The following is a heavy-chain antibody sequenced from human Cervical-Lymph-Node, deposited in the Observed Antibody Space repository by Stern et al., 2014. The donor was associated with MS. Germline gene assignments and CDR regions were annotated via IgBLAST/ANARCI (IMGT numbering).Heavy chain of an antibody. CDR2: FDPEDGET. CDR3: AAGFFGVFTQFDY. D-gene: IGHD3-3*01. CDR1: GYTLTELF. V-gene: IGHV1-24*01. J-gene: IGHJ4*02. Sequence: QDQLVQSGTEVKKPGASVKVSCKISGYTLTELFIHWVRQAPGKGLEWMGVFDPEDGETIYAREFQGRVTMTEDTSADTAYLELSRLTSEDTAVYYCAAGFFGVFTQFDYWGQGTLVTVSS.